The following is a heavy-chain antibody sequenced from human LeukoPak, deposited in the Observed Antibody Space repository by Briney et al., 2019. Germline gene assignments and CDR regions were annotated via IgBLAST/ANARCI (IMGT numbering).Heavy chain of an antibody. J-gene: IGHJ4*02. CDR2: IYYSGST. D-gene: IGHD3-22*01. CDR3: ARRYYYDSSGYQYYFDY. Sequence: SETLSLTCTVSGGSISSGDYYWRWLRQPPGRGLEWIGYIYYSGSTYYNPSLKSRVTISVDTSKNQFSLKLSSVTAADTAVYYCARRYYYDSSGYQYYFDYWGQGTLVTVSS. CDR1: GGSISSGDYY. V-gene: IGHV4-30-4*01.